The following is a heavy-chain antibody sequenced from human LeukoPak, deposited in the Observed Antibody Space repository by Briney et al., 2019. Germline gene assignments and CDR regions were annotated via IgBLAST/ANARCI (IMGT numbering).Heavy chain of an antibody. CDR1: GFTFSSYE. D-gene: IGHD6-19*01. J-gene: IGHJ4*02. V-gene: IGHV3-48*03. Sequence: PGGSLRLSCAASGFTFSSYEMNWVRQAPGKGLEWVSYISSSGSTIYYADSVKGRFTISRDNAKNSLYLQMNSLRAEDTALYYCAKDRSPNLKSGGSGLGYWGQGTLVTVSS. CDR2: ISSSGSTI. CDR3: AKDRSPNLKSGGSGLGY.